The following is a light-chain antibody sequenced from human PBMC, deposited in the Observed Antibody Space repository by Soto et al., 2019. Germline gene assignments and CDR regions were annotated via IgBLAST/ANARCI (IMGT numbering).Light chain of an antibody. Sequence: QSVLTQPPSASGTPGQRVTISCSGSSSNIGSNYVYWYQQLPGTAPKLLIYRNNQRPSGVPDLFSGSKSGTSASLAISGLRSEYEADYYCAAWDDSLSGLVFGGGTKLTVL. V-gene: IGLV1-47*01. CDR3: AAWDDSLSGLV. CDR1: SSNIGSNY. J-gene: IGLJ2*01. CDR2: RNN.